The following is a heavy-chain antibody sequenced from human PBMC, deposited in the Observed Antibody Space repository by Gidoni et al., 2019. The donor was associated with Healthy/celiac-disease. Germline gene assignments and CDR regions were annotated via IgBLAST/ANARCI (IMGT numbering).Heavy chain of an antibody. J-gene: IGHJ4*02. CDR1: GFPFSSYG. Sequence: QVQLVESGGGVVQPGRSLRLSCAASGFPFSSYGMHWVRQAPGKGLEWVAVISYDGSNKYYADSVKGRFTISRDNSKNTLYLQMNSLRAEDTAVYYCAKESKDGYNWYYFDYWGQGTLVTVSS. V-gene: IGHV3-30*18. CDR3: AKESKDGYNWYYFDY. CDR2: ISYDGSNK. D-gene: IGHD5-12*01.